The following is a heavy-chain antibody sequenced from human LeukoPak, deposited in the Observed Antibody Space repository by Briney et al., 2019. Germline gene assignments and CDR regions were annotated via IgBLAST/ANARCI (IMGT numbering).Heavy chain of an antibody. CDR2: IYYSGST. J-gene: IGHJ4*02. CDR1: GGSISSGDYY. CDR3: ARGSRGDFDY. Sequence: SQTLSLTCTVSGGSISSGDYYWSWIRQHPGKGLEWIGNIYYSGSTYYNPSLKSRVTISVDTSKNQFSLKLSSVTAADTAVYYCARGSRGDFDYWGQGTLVTVSS. V-gene: IGHV4-31*03. D-gene: IGHD3-16*01.